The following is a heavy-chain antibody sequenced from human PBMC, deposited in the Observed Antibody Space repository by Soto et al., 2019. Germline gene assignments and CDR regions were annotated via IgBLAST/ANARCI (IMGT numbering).Heavy chain of an antibody. D-gene: IGHD1-26*01. V-gene: IGHV3-7*03. CDR3: ARLMNGGATDY. CDR1: GFTVSRYW. J-gene: IGHJ4*02. CDR2: INQDGREK. Sequence: EVQLVDSGGGLVQPGGSLRLSCAASGFTVSRYWMSWVRQAPGKGLEWVANINQDGREKYFGDSVKGRFTISRDNAKNSLFLQMNSLRAEDTAVYFCARLMNGGATDYWGLGTLVTVSS.